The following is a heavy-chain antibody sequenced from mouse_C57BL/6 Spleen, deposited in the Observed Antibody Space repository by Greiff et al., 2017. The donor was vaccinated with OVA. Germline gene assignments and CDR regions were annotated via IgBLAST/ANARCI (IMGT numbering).Heavy chain of an antibody. Sequence: QVQLQQPGAELVKPGASVKMSCKASGYTFTSYWITWVKQRPGQGLEWIGDIYPGSGSTNYNEKFKSKATLTVDTSSSTAYMQLSSLTSEDSAVYYCATGGSDDDYEGYAMDYWGQGTSVTVSS. J-gene: IGHJ4*01. CDR1: GYTFTSYW. D-gene: IGHD2-4*01. CDR3: ATGGSDDDYEGYAMDY. V-gene: IGHV1-55*01. CDR2: IYPGSGST.